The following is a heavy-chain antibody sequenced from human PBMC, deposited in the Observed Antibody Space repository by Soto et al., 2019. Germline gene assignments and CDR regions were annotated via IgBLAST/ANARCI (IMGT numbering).Heavy chain of an antibody. D-gene: IGHD6-13*01. V-gene: IGHV4-30-2*01. CDR1: GGSISSGGYS. J-gene: IGHJ4*02. CDR3: ARGRYSSSWYQPYFDY. Sequence: SETLSLTCAVSGGSISSGGYSWSWIRQPPGKGLEWIGYIYHSGSTYYNPSLKSRVTISVDRSKNQFSLKLSSVAAADTAVYYCARGRYSSSWYQPYFDYWGQGTLVTVSS. CDR2: IYHSGST.